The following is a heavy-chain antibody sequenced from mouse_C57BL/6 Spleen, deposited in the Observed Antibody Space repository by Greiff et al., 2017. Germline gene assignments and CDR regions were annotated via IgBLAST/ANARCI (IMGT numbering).Heavy chain of an antibody. J-gene: IGHJ3*01. CDR3: ARKDYDGFAY. D-gene: IGHD2-4*01. Sequence: DVKLQESGPGLVKPSQSLSLTCSVTGYSITSGYYWNWIRQFPGNKLEWMGYISYDGSNNYNPSLKNRISITRDTSKNQFFLKLNSVTTEDTATYYCARKDYDGFAYWGQGTLVTVSA. CDR1: GYSITSGYY. CDR2: ISYDGSN. V-gene: IGHV3-6*01.